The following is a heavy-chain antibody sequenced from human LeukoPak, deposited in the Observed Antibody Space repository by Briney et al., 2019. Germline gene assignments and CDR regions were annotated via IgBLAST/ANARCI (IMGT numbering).Heavy chain of an antibody. V-gene: IGHV3-9*01. CDR1: GFTFDDYG. D-gene: IGHD3-10*01. CDR2: ISWNSGSI. Sequence: GGSLRLSCAASGFTFDDYGMSWVRQAPGRGLEWVSGISWNSGSIGYADSVKGRFTISRDNAKNSLYLQMNSLRAEDTALYYCAKDIRLGLYYGSGSPPFDYWGQGTLVTVSS. CDR3: AKDIRLGLYYGSGSPPFDY. J-gene: IGHJ4*02.